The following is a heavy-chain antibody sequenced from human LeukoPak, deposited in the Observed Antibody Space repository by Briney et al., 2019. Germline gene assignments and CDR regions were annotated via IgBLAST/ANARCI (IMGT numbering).Heavy chain of an antibody. J-gene: IGHJ4*02. V-gene: IGHV3-9*01. Sequence: GGSLRLSCAASGFTFGDHVMHWVRQAPGKGLEWVSSISWSGDRMGYADAVKGRFTISRDNAKNSLFLQMNSLRVENTALYYCAKDLGGSATTVWGQGTLVTVSS. CDR2: ISWSGDRM. D-gene: IGHD2-2*01. CDR3: AKDLGGSATTV. CDR1: GFTFGDHV.